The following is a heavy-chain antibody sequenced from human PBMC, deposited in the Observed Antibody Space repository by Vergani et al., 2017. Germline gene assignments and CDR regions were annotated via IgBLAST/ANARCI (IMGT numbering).Heavy chain of an antibody. CDR1: GFSLNTRGVS. V-gene: IGHV2-5*04. D-gene: IGHD1-7*01. CDR2: IYWNDDQ. CDR3: VYRKTECGTTGXFYPFYYYYYMDV. J-gene: IGHJ6*03. Sequence: QITLKESGPTLVKPPKTLTLTCTFSGFSLNTRGVSVAWIRQPPGKALDWLALIYWNDDQHYSPSLNNRVTITKDTSKNQVVLTITNMYYVDTVTYYCVYRKTECGTTGXFYPFYYYYYMDVWDKGTTVTVSS.